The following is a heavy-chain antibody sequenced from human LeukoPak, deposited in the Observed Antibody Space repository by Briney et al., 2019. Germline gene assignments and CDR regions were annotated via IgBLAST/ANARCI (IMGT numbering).Heavy chain of an antibody. Sequence: GGSLRLSCAASGFTFDDYAMHWVRQAPGKGLEWVSGISWNSGSIGYADSVKGRFTISRDNAKNSLYLQMNSLRAEDTALYYCANSQDYYDSSGYENAFDIWGQGTMVTVSS. D-gene: IGHD3-22*01. CDR3: ANSQDYYDSSGYENAFDI. V-gene: IGHV3-9*01. J-gene: IGHJ3*02. CDR1: GFTFDDYA. CDR2: ISWNSGSI.